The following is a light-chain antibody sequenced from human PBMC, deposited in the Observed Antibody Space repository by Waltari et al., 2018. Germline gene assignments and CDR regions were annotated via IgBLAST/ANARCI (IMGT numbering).Light chain of an antibody. CDR2: DAS. J-gene: IGKJ2*01. CDR3: QLANSLQYT. CDR1: QGFSSW. Sequence: DIQVTQSPSSVSASVGDRVTITCRAGQGFSSWLAWYQQKPGKAPKLPIYDASSLQSGVPSRLSGRRSGTDYALIFSSLQPEDFSTYYCQLANSLQYTFGPGAKLQIK. V-gene: IGKV1-12*01.